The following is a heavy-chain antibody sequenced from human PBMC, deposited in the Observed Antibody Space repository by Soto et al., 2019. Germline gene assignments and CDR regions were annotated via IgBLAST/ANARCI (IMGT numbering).Heavy chain of an antibody. D-gene: IGHD5-18*01. CDR3: ARGSGYSYGYVDY. CDR1: GFTFSNYW. J-gene: IGHJ4*02. CDR2: IKQDGSEN. V-gene: IGHV3-7*04. Sequence: EVQLVESGGGLVQPGGSLRLSCAASGFTFSNYWMTWVRQAPGKGLEWVAYIKQDGSENYYVDSVKGRFTISRDNAKNSLYLQMYSLRAEDTAVYYCARGSGYSYGYVDYWGQGTLVTVSS.